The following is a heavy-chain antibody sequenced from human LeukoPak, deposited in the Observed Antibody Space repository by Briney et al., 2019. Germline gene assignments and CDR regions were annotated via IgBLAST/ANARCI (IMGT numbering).Heavy chain of an antibody. Sequence: GGSLRLSCAASGFTFNTYTMNWVRQAPGKGLEWVSYISGSSGIIDYADSVKGRFTISRDNSKNTLYLQMNSLRAEDTALYYCAIREPIGYWGQGTLVTVSS. CDR2: ISGSSGII. CDR3: AIREPIGY. D-gene: IGHD1-14*01. V-gene: IGHV3-23*01. CDR1: GFTFNTYT. J-gene: IGHJ4*02.